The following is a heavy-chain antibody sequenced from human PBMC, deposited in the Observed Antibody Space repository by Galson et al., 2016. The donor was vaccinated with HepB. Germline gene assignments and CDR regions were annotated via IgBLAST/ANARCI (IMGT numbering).Heavy chain of an antibody. CDR2: INQDGSVK. CDR3: SIRLDF. CDR1: GFDFGDYT. J-gene: IGHJ4*02. D-gene: IGHD5-24*01. Sequence: SLRLSCAASGFDFGDYTMNWVRQAPGKGLEWVANINQDGSVKHYVDSVKGRFTVSRDNSKNSLYLQMNSLRAEDTAVYYCSIRLDFWGQGTLVTVSS. V-gene: IGHV3-7*01.